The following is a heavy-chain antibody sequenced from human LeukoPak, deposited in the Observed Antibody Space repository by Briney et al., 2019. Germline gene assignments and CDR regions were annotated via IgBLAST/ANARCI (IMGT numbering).Heavy chain of an antibody. CDR3: ARTNSSSWYDNAFDI. Sequence: SETLSLTCTVSGGSISSYYWSWIRQPAGKGLEWIGRIYTSVSTNYNPSLKSRVTMSVDTSKNQFSLKLSSVTAADTAVYYCARTNSSSWYDNAFDIWGQGTMVTVSS. D-gene: IGHD6-13*01. CDR2: IYTSVST. J-gene: IGHJ3*02. V-gene: IGHV4-4*07. CDR1: GGSISSYY.